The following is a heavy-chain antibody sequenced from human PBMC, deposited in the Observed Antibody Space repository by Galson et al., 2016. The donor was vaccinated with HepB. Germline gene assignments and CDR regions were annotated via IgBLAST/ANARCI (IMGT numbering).Heavy chain of an antibody. CDR1: GYNFDTYW. CDR2: IYPGDSDT. CDR3: ATHARHHGGNNYCFDP. V-gene: IGHV5-51*01. Sequence: QSGAEVKKPGESLKISCQASGYNFDTYWIGWVRQVPGKGLEWMGIIYPGDSDTTYSPAFQGQVTISVDKSIRTAYLQWSSLKASDTAKYYCATHARHHGGNNYCFDPWGQGTLVTVSS. D-gene: IGHD1-14*01. J-gene: IGHJ5*02.